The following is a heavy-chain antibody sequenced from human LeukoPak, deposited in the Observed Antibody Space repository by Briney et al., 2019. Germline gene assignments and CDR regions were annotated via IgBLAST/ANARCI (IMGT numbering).Heavy chain of an antibody. J-gene: IGHJ5*02. D-gene: IGHD5-18*01. CDR1: GGSISSGGYS. CDR2: IYYSGST. CDR3: ARHVERIQLWPRPNWFDP. V-gene: IGHV4-30-4*07. Sequence: SETLSLTCAVSGGSISSGGYSWSWIRQPPGKGLEWIGYIYYSGSTYYNPSLKSRVTISVDTSKNQFSLKLSSVTAADTAVYYCARHVERIQLWPRPNWFDPWGQGTLVTVSS.